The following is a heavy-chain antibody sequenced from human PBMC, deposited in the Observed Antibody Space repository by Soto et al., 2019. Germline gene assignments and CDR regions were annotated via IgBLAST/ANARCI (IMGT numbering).Heavy chain of an antibody. CDR3: VMVDNYVTPTPQDV. J-gene: IGHJ6*02. Sequence: SETLSLTCTVSGGSIGSGSYYWSWIRQHPGKGLEWIGYIYYSGSTYYNPSLKSRVTTDTSTSTAYMDLGSLTSDDTAVYYCVMVDNYVTPTPQDVWGQGTTVTVSS. V-gene: IGHV4-31*03. CDR2: IYYSGST. D-gene: IGHD3-16*01. CDR1: GGSIGSGSYY.